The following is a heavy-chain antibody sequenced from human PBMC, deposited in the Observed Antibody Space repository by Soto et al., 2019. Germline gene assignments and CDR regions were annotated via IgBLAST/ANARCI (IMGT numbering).Heavy chain of an antibody. CDR2: INHSGST. CDR3: ARRYGSGSYYNGGRYYYYGMDV. D-gene: IGHD3-10*01. J-gene: IGHJ6*02. Sequence: PSETLSLTCAVYGGSFSGYYWSWIRQPPGKGLEWIGEINHSGSTNYNPSLKSRVTISVDTSKNQFSLKLSSVTAADTAVYYCARRYGSGSYYNGGRYYYYGMDVWGQGTTVTVS. V-gene: IGHV4-34*01. CDR1: GGSFSGYY.